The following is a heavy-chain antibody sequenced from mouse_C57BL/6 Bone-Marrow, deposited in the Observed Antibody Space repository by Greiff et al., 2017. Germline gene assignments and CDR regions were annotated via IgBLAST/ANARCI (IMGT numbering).Heavy chain of an antibody. CDR2: IWTGGGT. Sequence: VQLVESGPGLVAPSQSLSITCTVSGFSLTSYAISWVRQPPGKGLEWLGVIWTGGGTNYNSALKSRLSISKDNSKSQVFLKMNSLQTDDTARYYCARNEGSTIVNTLYYYAMDYWGQGTSVTVSS. J-gene: IGHJ4*01. CDR3: ARNEGSTIVNTLYYYAMDY. V-gene: IGHV2-9-1*01. D-gene: IGHD2-5*01. CDR1: GFSLTSYA.